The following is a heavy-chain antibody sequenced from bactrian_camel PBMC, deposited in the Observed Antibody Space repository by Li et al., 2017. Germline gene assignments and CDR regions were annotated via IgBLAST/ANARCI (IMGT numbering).Heavy chain of an antibody. D-gene: IGHD2*01. CDR1: GFTFRIYA. J-gene: IGHJ6*01. CDR2: IDSDSSST. V-gene: IGHV3S31*01. Sequence: VQLVESGGGLVQPGGSLTLSCAASGFTFRIYAMSWVRQAPGKGLELVSTIDSDSSSTYYADSVKGRFTISRDNAKKTLYLQLNSLKTEDTAMYYCAREVDGGYWFDFAYWGQGTQVTVS. CDR3: AREVDGGYWFDFAY.